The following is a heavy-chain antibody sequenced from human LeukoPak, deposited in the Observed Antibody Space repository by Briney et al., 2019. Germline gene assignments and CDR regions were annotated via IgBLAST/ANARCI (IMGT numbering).Heavy chain of an antibody. CDR3: ATDRNFYAKDSSGYSRAFDI. D-gene: IGHD3-22*01. Sequence: ASEKVSCKVSGYTLTELSMHWVRQAPGKGLEWMGGFDPEDGETIYEQKSQGRVTMTEATSTDTDYMALSSLRSEDTAVYYCATDRNFYAKDSSGYSRAFDIWGQGTMVTVSS. CDR2: FDPEDGET. V-gene: IGHV1-24*01. CDR1: GYTLTELS. J-gene: IGHJ3*02.